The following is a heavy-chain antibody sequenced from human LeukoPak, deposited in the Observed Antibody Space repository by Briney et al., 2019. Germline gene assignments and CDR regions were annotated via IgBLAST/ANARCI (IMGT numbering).Heavy chain of an antibody. D-gene: IGHD6-25*01. V-gene: IGHV3-21*05. CDR3: AREPYSSGRPTLYYGMDV. J-gene: IGHJ6*02. CDR1: GFTFSAYS. CDR2: IRGGGSGN. Sequence: GGSLRLSCAASGFTFSAYSMNWVRQAPGKGLEWVSYIRGGGSGNYYTDSIQGRFTISRDNAKNSLYLQMNSLRAEDTAVYYCAREPYSSGRPTLYYGMDVWGQGTTVTVSS.